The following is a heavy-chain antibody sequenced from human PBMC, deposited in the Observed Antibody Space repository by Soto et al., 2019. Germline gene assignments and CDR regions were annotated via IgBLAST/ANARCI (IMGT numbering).Heavy chain of an antibody. CDR1: GDTFSSYA. CDR3: ARDSYYYDSSGSQPFDY. CDR2: IIPIFGIA. J-gene: IGHJ4*02. V-gene: IGHV1-69*13. D-gene: IGHD3-22*01. Sequence: SVKVSCKASGDTFSSYAISWVRQAPGQGLEWMGGIIPIFGIANYAQKFQGRVTITADESTSTAYMELSSLRSEDTAVYYCARDSYYYDSSGSQPFDYWGQGTLVTVSS.